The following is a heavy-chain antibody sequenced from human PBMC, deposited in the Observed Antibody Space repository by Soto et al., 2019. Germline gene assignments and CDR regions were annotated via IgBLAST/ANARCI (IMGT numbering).Heavy chain of an antibody. V-gene: IGHV1-18*01. Sequence: GASVKVSCKASGYTLSTYGISWVRQAPGQGLEWMGWISAYNGDTNYAQKLRGRVTMTTDTSTNTAYMEVRSLRFDDTAVYYCARAPRTIATPASLAFWGQGTLVTVPQ. D-gene: IGHD6-13*01. J-gene: IGHJ4*02. CDR2: ISAYNGDT. CDR3: ARAPRTIATPASLAF. CDR1: GYTLSTYG.